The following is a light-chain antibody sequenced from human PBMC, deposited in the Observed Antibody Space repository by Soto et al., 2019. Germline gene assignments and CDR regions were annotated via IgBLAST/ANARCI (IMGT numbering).Light chain of an antibody. CDR3: QQRSSWPWT. Sequence: EIVLTQSPATLSMSPGERATLSCRASQSVSSYLAWYQQKPGQAPRLLMYDVSNRATGIPASFSGSGSGTDLTLTITSIETEDFAVYYCQQRSSWPWTFGQGTKLEIK. CDR2: DVS. CDR1: QSVSSY. J-gene: IGKJ1*01. V-gene: IGKV3-11*01.